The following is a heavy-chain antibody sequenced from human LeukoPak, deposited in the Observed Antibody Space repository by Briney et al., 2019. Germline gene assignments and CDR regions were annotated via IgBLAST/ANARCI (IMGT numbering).Heavy chain of an antibody. J-gene: IGHJ4*02. CDR2: IYSGGST. V-gene: IGHV3-53*01. CDR1: GFTVSSNY. Sequence: PGGSLRLSCAASGFTVSSNYMSWVRQAPGKGLEWVSVIYSGGSTYYADSVKGRFTISRDNSKNTLYLQMNSLRAEDTAVYYCARDSLRCSSTTCYREEYWGQGTLVTVSS. D-gene: IGHD2-2*01. CDR3: ARDSLRCSSTTCYREEY.